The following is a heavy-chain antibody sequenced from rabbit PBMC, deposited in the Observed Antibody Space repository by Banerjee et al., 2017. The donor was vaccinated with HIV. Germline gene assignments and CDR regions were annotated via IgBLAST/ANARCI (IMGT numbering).Heavy chain of an antibody. Sequence: QSLEESGGDLVKPGASLTLTCTASGFSFSSSYYMCWVRQAPGKGPGWIACIYGGSSGSTYYASWAKGRFTISKTSSTTVTLQMTSLTAADTAIYFCARGSRLFIYSLWGPGTLVTVS. CDR2: IYGGSSGST. J-gene: IGHJ4*01. V-gene: IGHV1S40*01. CDR3: ARGSRLFIYSL. CDR1: GFSFSSSYY. D-gene: IGHD4-1*01.